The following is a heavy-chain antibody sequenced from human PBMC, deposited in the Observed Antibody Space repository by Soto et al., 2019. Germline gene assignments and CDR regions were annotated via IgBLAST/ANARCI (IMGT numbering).Heavy chain of an antibody. D-gene: IGHD3-22*01. CDR2: ISGGGTGT. V-gene: IGHV3-23*01. Sequence: GGSLRLSCAVSGFSFSNYAMNWVRPAPGKGLEWVSSISGGGTGTYSADAVRGRFTISSDKSRNTVYLQMSSLRAEDTAVYYCAKGHYYDNVGNWVANQAFDAWGQGSLVTVSS. CDR1: GFSFSNYA. CDR3: AKGHYYDNVGNWVANQAFDA. J-gene: IGHJ4*02.